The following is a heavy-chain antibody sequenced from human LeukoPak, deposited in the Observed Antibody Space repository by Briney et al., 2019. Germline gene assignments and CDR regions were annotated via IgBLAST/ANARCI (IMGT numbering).Heavy chain of an antibody. CDR2: INSDGSST. J-gene: IGHJ4*02. V-gene: IGHV3-74*01. CDR3: AKDVAIAAAGTPGDY. CDR1: GFTFSGYW. Sequence: GGSLRLSCVASGFTFSGYWIHWVRQAPGKGLVWVSRINSDGSSTSYADSVKGRFTISRDNSKNTLYLQMNSLRGEDTAVYYCAKDVAIAAAGTPGDYWGQGALVTVSS. D-gene: IGHD6-13*01.